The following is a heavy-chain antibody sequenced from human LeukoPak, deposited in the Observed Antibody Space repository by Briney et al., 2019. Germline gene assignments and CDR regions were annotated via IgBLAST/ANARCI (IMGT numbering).Heavy chain of an antibody. D-gene: IGHD5-18*01. CDR2: ISGDGGST. CDR3: VKDTMVDTVVVGAFDI. CDR1: GFTFDDYA. V-gene: IGHV3-43*02. Sequence: GGSLRLSCAASGFTFDDYAMHWVRQAPGKGLEWVSLISGDGGSTNYVDSVKGRFTISRDNSKNSLYLQMSSLRTEDTALYYCVKDTMVDTVVVGAFDIWGQGTMVTVSS. J-gene: IGHJ3*02.